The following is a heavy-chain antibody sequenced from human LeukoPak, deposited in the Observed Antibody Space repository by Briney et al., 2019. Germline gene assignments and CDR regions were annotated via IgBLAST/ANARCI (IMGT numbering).Heavy chain of an antibody. CDR2: ISVSGGGT. CDR3: GGGHLWVPYFGS. J-gene: IGHJ4*02. CDR1: GFTFSSYA. V-gene: IGHV3-23*01. D-gene: IGHD3-10*01. Sequence: GGSLRLSCAASGFTFSSYAMSWVRQAPGEGLEWVSSISVSGGGTDYADFVEGRFTISRDNSKNTLYLQMNSLRAEDPAVYYCGGGHLWVPYFGSWGQGALVTVSS.